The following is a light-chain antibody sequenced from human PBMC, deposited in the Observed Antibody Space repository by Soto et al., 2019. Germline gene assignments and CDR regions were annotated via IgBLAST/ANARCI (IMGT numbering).Light chain of an antibody. Sequence: QSALTQAASVSGSLGQSITISCTGTSSDVGGYNYVSWYQQHPGKAPKLMIYDVSNRPSGVSNRFSGSKSGNTASLTISGLQAEDEADYYCSSYTRSSTLVVFGGGTKVTVL. CDR3: SSYTRSSTLVV. J-gene: IGLJ2*01. CDR1: SSDVGGYNY. V-gene: IGLV2-14*01. CDR2: DVS.